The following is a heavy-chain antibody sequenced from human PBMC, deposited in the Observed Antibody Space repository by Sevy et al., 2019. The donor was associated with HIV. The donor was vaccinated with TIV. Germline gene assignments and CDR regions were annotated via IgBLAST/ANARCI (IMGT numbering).Heavy chain of an antibody. D-gene: IGHD6-13*01. Sequence: ASVKVSCKVSGYTLTELSMHWVRQAPGKGLEWMGGFDPEDGETIYALKFQGRVTMTEDTSTDTAYMELSSLRSEDTAVYYCATSSSWYWRYFDYWGQGTLVTVSS. CDR3: ATSSSWYWRYFDY. CDR2: FDPEDGET. J-gene: IGHJ4*02. V-gene: IGHV1-24*01. CDR1: GYTLTELS.